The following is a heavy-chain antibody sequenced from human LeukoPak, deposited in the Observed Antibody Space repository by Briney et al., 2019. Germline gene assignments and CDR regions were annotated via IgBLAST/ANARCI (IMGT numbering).Heavy chain of an antibody. J-gene: IGHJ4*02. Sequence: GESLEISRKGSGYSFSTYWIGWVRQMPGKGLGWMGIIYPGDSDTRYSPSFQGQVTISADKSISTAYLQWSSLKASDTAMYYCARQGDGYTPYFDYWGQGTLVTVSS. CDR2: IYPGDSDT. CDR3: ARQGDGYTPYFDY. D-gene: IGHD5-24*01. CDR1: GYSFSTYW. V-gene: IGHV5-51*01.